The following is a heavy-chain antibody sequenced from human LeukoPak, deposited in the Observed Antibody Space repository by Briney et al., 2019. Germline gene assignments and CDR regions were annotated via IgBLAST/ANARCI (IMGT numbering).Heavy chain of an antibody. J-gene: IGHJ4*02. D-gene: IGHD3-16*01. CDR3: ARDFYDYVWGSFLDY. CDR1: GFTFSSYS. CDR2: ISSSSSTI. Sequence: GGSLRLSCAASGFTFSSYSMNWVRQAPGKGLEWVSYISSSSSTIYYADSVKGRFTISRDNAKNSLYLQMNSLRAEDTAVYYCARDFYDYVWGSFLDYWGQGTLVTVSS. V-gene: IGHV3-48*04.